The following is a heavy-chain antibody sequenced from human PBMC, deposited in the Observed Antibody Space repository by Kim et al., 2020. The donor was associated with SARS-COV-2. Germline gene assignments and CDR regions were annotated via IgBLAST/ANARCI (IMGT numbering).Heavy chain of an antibody. D-gene: IGHD3-22*01. Sequence: GGSLRLSCSASGFTFSSYAMHWVRQAPGKGLEYVSAISSNGGSTYYADSVKGRFTISRDNSKNTLYLQMSSLRAEDTAVYYCVKDRVEITMIVALLGAFDIWGQGTMVTVSS. V-gene: IGHV3-64D*09. CDR1: GFTFSSYA. J-gene: IGHJ3*02. CDR2: ISSNGGST. CDR3: VKDRVEITMIVALLGAFDI.